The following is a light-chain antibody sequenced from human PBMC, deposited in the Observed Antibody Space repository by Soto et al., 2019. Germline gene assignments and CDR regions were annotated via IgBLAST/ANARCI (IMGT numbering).Light chain of an antibody. V-gene: IGKV1-5*01. Sequence: DIQMTQSPSTLSASVGDRVTITCRASQSVRSWLAWYQQKPGRAPKLLIYDASSLESGVPSRFSGSGSGTEFTLTISSLQPEDVATYYCQHCDYLPIFGPGTTVDFK. CDR3: QHCDYLPI. CDR1: QSVRSW. J-gene: IGKJ3*01. CDR2: DAS.